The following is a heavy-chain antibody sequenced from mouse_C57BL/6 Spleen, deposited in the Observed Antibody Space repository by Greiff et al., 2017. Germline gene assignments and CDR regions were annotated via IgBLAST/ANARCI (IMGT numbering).Heavy chain of an antibody. CDR2: IYPGDGDT. CDR1: GYAFSSSW. D-gene: IGHD1-1*01. Sequence: QVQLQQSGPELVKPGASVKISCKASGYAFSSSWMNWVKQRPGKGLEWIGRIYPGDGDTNYNGKFKGKATLTADKSSSTAYQQLSSLTSEDSAVYFCATGSSYGYFDVWGTGTTVTVSS. J-gene: IGHJ1*03. V-gene: IGHV1-82*01. CDR3: ATGSSYGYFDV.